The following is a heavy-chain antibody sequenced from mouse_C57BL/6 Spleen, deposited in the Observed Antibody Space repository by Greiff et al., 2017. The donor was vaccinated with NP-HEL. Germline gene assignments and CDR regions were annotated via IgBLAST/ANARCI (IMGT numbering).Heavy chain of an antibody. D-gene: IGHD1-1*01. Sequence: QVQLQQPGAELVKPGASVKLSCKASGYTFTSYWMHWVKQRPGRGLEWIGRIDPNSGGTKYNEKFKSKATLTVDKPSSTAYMQLSSLTSEDSAVYYCARSAFRDTTVVADCATDYWGQGTSVTVSS. J-gene: IGHJ4*01. CDR1: GYTFTSYW. V-gene: IGHV1-72*01. CDR2: IDPNSGGT. CDR3: ARSAFRDTTVVADCATDY.